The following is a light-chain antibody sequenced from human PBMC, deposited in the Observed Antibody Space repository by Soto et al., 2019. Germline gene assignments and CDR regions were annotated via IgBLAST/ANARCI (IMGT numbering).Light chain of an antibody. J-gene: IGKJ1*01. CDR3: QQYNNWLTWT. Sequence: MVMTQSPATLSVSYWRRSTLFGGSSQSTSGTLAWYQQKPGQAPRLLIYGASTRATGIPARFSGSGSGTEFTLTISSLQSEDFAVYYCQQYNNWLTWTFGQGTKVDI. CDR1: QSTSGT. CDR2: GAS. V-gene: IGKV3-15*01.